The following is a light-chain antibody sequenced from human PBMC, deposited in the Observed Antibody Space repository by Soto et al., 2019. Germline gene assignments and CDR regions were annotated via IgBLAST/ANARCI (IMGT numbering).Light chain of an antibody. J-gene: IGKJ1*01. CDR1: QGISNY. V-gene: IGKV1-39*01. Sequence: IRITQYPSSFSASTGERGTITCLASQGISNYLAWYQQKPGKVPKLLIYAASSLHGGVPSRFSGGGSGTDFTLTITSLQPEDFATYYCQQSYSTPQTFGQGTKVDI. CDR2: AAS. CDR3: QQSYSTPQT.